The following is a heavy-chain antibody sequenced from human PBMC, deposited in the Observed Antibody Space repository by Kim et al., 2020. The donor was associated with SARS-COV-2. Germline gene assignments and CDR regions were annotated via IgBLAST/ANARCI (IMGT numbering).Heavy chain of an antibody. V-gene: IGHV4-39*01. J-gene: IGHJ5*02. CDR3: ARRPSGTIFGVVITQNNNWFDP. D-gene: IGHD3-3*01. CDR1: GGSISSSSYY. Sequence: SETLSLTCTVSGGSISSSSYYWGWIRQPPGKGLEWIGSIYYSGSTYYNPSLKSRVTISVDTSKNQFSLKLSSVTAADTAVYYCARRPSGTIFGVVITQNNNWFDPWGQGTLVTVSS. CDR2: IYYSGST.